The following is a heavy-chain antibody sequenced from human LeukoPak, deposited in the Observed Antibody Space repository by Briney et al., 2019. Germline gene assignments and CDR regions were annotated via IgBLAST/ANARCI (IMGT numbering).Heavy chain of an antibody. CDR1: GFTFSGSA. J-gene: IGHJ4*02. Sequence: GGSLRLSCAASGFTFSGSAMHWVRQASGKGLESVGRIRSKANSYATAYAASVKGRFTISRDDSKNTAYLQINSLKTEDTAVYYCTRNNCSSTSCYDYWGQGTLVTVSS. CDR3: TRNNCSSTSCYDY. CDR2: IRSKANSYAT. V-gene: IGHV3-73*01. D-gene: IGHD2-2*01.